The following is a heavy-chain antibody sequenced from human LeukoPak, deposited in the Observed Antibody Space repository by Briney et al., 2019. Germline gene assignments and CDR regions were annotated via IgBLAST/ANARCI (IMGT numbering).Heavy chain of an antibody. CDR1: GGSISTYY. J-gene: IGHJ4*02. D-gene: IGHD3-22*01. CDR3: ARHYYDRTGYFYQDY. Sequence: SETLSLTCTVSGGSISTYYWTCIRQPPGKGLEWIGYIYYSGSTDYNPSLKSRVTISVDTSKNQFSLKLTSVTAADTAVYYCARHYYDRTGYFYQDYWGQGTLVTVSS. CDR2: IYYSGST. V-gene: IGHV4-59*08.